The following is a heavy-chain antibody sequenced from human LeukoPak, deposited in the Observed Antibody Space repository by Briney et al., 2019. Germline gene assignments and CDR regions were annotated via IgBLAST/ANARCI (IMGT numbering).Heavy chain of an antibody. J-gene: IGHJ4*02. CDR3: ARGVDQQQLVEENYYFDY. CDR2: MNPNSGNT. Sequence: ASVKVSCKASGYTFTSYDINWVRQATGQGLEWMGWMNPNSGNTGSAQKFQSRVTMTRNPSISTAYMELSSLRSEDTAVYYCARGVDQQQLVEENYYFDYWGQGTLVTVSS. CDR1: GYTFTSYD. V-gene: IGHV1-8*01. D-gene: IGHD6-13*01.